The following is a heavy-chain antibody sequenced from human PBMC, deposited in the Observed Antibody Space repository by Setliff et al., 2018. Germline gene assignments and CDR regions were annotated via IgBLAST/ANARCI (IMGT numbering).Heavy chain of an antibody. CDR2: INHRGFT. Sequence: SETLSLTCAVYGESFDNHYWTWIRQPPGERREWIGEINHRGFTDYKPSLKSRLTMSVDTSRNQFSLNLGSVTAADTGVYYCARGRIAERPEAIDYWGQGTPVTVSS. V-gene: IGHV4-34*01. J-gene: IGHJ4*02. CDR1: GESFDNHY. D-gene: IGHD6-6*01. CDR3: ARGRIAERPEAIDY.